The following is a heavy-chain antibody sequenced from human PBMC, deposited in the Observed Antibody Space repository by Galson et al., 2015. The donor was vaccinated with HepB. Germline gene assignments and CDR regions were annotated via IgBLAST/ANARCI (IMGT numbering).Heavy chain of an antibody. CDR2: ISGSGGST. J-gene: IGHJ6*02. CDR1: GFTFSSYA. D-gene: IGHD3-16*02. CDR3: AKGNYDYVWGSYRYSMDV. Sequence: SLRLSCAASGFTFSSYAMSWVRQAPGKGLEWVSAISGSGGSTYYADSVKGRFTISRDNSKNTLYLQMNSLRAEDTAVYYCAKGNYDYVWGSYRYSMDVWGQGTTVTVSS. V-gene: IGHV3-23*01.